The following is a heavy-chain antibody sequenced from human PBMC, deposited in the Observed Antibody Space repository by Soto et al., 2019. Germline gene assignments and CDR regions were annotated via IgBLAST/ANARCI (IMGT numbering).Heavy chain of an antibody. J-gene: IGHJ6*02. D-gene: IGHD3-3*01. CDR2: ISVYNGHT. CDR1: GYMFSSFG. CDR3: ARDVDFGGGYTSYYYGMDV. Sequence: AASVKVSCKASGYMFSSFGISWVRQAPGRGLEWMGWISVYNGHTKYAKKWQGRVTMTTDTSTSRAYMELRSLRSDDTAVYFCARDVDFGGGYTSYYYGMDVWGQGTTVTVSS. V-gene: IGHV1-18*01.